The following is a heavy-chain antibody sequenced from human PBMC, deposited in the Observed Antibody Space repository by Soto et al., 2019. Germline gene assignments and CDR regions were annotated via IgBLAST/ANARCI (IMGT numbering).Heavy chain of an antibody. J-gene: IGHJ4*02. CDR3: AIDLAAALIDY. CDR2: ISAYNGNT. V-gene: IGHV1-18*01. CDR1: GYTFTSYG. Sequence: QVQLVQAGAEVKKPGASVKVSCKASGYTFTSYGISWVRQAPGQGLEWMGWISAYNGNTKYEQKLQGRVTMTTDTSTRKAYMELRSLRSDDTAVYYCAIDLAAALIDYWGQGTLVTVSS. D-gene: IGHD6-25*01.